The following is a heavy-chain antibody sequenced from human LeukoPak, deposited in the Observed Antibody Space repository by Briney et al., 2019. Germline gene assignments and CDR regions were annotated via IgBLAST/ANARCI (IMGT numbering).Heavy chain of an antibody. Sequence: PSETLSLTCTVSGGSISSYYWSWIRQPPGKGLEWIGYIYYTGSTNYNPSLMSRVTISVDTSKNQFSLKLSSVTAADTAVYYCARPTLSYYDSSGYSDSYFDYWGQGTLVTVSS. D-gene: IGHD3-22*01. J-gene: IGHJ4*02. CDR2: IYYTGST. CDR3: ARPTLSYYDSSGYSDSYFDY. CDR1: GGSISSYY. V-gene: IGHV4-59*12.